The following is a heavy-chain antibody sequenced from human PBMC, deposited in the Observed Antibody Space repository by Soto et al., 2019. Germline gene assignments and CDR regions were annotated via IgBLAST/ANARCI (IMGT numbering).Heavy chain of an antibody. D-gene: IGHD3-3*01. Sequence: QVQLQESGPRLVKPSETLSLTCTVSGDSVTSGSIYWSWIRQPPGKGLEWIGYIHYTGSTNYNPSLQSRVGISVDTSKDHISLTLSSLTAADTAVYSRARDRGNFGVVLADFYKYGMEVWGQGTGVTVSS. V-gene: IGHV4-61*03. CDR3: ARDRGNFGVVLADFYKYGMEV. J-gene: IGHJ6*02. CDR2: IHYTGST. CDR1: GDSVTSGSIY.